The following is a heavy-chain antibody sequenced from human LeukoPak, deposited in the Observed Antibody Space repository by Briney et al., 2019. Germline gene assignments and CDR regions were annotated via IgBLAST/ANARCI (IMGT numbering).Heavy chain of an antibody. J-gene: IGHJ6*03. D-gene: IGHD2-21*02. CDR2: ITSSSGYI. CDR1: GFTFSSYS. CDR3: ARVGGDGYYYYYMDV. V-gene: IGHV3-21*01. Sequence: GGSLRLSCAASGFTFSSYSMNWVRQAPGKGLEGVSSITSSSGYIYHADSVKGRFTISRDNAKNSLYLQMNSLRAEDTAVYYCARVGGDGYYYYYMDVWGKGTTVTVSS.